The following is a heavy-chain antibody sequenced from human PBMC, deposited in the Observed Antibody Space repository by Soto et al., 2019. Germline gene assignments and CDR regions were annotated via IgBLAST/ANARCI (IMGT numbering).Heavy chain of an antibody. CDR1: GFTFSSYA. V-gene: IGHV3-48*01. Sequence: PGGSLSLSCAASGFTFSSYAMHWVRQAPGKGLEWVSFISSSSFTIYYADSVKGRFSISRDNAKNSLYLQMNSLRAEDTAVYYCAREGHPLNWFDPWGQGTLVTVSS. J-gene: IGHJ5*02. CDR3: AREGHPLNWFDP. CDR2: ISSSSFTI.